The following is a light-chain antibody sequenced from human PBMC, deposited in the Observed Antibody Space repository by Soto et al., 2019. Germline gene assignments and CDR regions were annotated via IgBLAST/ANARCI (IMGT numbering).Light chain of an antibody. CDR1: SSDVGSYNL. V-gene: IGLV2-23*02. J-gene: IGLJ1*01. CDR2: EVT. Sequence: QSALTQPAPVSGSPGQSITISCTETSSDVGSYNLVSWYQQHPGKAPKLMIYEVTKRPSGVSNRFSGSKSGSTASLTISGLQAEDEADYYCCSYASSTTYVFGTGTKVTVL. CDR3: CSYASSTTYV.